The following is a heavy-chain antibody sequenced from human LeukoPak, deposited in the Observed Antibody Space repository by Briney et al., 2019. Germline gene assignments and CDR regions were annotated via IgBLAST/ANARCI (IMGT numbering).Heavy chain of an antibody. V-gene: IGHV4-34*01. D-gene: IGHD3-3*01. CDR3: ARGTLWSGYYVDY. CDR2: INHSGST. Sequence: SETLSLTCAVYGGSFSGYYWSWIRQPPGKGLEWIGEINHSGSTNYSPSLKSRVTISVDTSKNQFSLKLSSVAAADTAVYYCARGTLWSGYYVDYWGQGTLVTVSS. J-gene: IGHJ4*02. CDR1: GGSFSGYY.